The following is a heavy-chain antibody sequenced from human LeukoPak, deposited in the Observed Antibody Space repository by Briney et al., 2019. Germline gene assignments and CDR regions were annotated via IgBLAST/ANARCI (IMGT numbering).Heavy chain of an antibody. V-gene: IGHV3-73*01. CDR3: TRLPPPNNEDYYYYMDV. CDR1: GFTFSGSA. Sequence: PGGSLRLSCAASGFTFSGSAMHWVRQASGKGLEWVGRIRSKANSYATAYAASVKGRFTISRDDSKNTAYLQMNSLKTEDTAVYYCTRLPPPNNEDYYYYMDVWGKGTTVTISS. J-gene: IGHJ6*03. CDR2: IRSKANSYAT. D-gene: IGHD1/OR15-1a*01.